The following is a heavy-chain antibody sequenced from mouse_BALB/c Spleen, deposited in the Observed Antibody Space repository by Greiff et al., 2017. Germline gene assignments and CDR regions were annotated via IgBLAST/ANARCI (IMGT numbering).Heavy chain of an antibody. CDR1: GFTFTSYS. Sequence: EVQLKESGAGLVKPGGSLKFSCTASGFTFTSYSMPWVRQTPEKGLEWVGTISRGGSYTYYPDSVKGRVTITGDTANNTVYLQISSLTSEDTAVYYCTREYGDSFAYWGQGTPVTVSA. D-gene: IGHD1-2*01. V-gene: IGHV5-6-4*01. CDR2: ISRGGSYT. J-gene: IGHJ3*01. CDR3: TREYGDSFAY.